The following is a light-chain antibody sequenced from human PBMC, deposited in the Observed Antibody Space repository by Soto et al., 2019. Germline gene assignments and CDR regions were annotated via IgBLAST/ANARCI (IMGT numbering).Light chain of an antibody. CDR3: AAWDDSLNGYV. V-gene: IGLV1-44*01. CDR1: SSNIGSNT. Sequence: QSVLTQPPSASGTPGQRVTISCSGSSSNIGSNTVNWYQPLPGTAPKFLIYSNNQRPSGVPDRFSGSKSGTSASLAISGLQSEDEADYYCAAWDDSLNGYVFGTGTKLTV. CDR2: SNN. J-gene: IGLJ1*01.